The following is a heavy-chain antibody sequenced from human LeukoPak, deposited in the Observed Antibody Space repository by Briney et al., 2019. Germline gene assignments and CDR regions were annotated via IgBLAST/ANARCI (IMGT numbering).Heavy chain of an antibody. V-gene: IGHV3-30*18. CDR3: AKDTSPSGYDHFDY. D-gene: IGHD5-12*01. Sequence: GGSLRLSCAASGFNFSSYGMHWVRQAPGKGLEWVAVISYDGSNKYYADSVKGRFTISRDNSKNTLYLQMNSLRAEDTAVYYCAKDTSPSGYDHFDYWGQGTLVTVSS. J-gene: IGHJ4*02. CDR2: ISYDGSNK. CDR1: GFNFSSYG.